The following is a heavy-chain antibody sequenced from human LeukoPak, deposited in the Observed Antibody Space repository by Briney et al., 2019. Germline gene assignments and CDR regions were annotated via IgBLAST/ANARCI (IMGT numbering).Heavy chain of an antibody. D-gene: IGHD2-2*01. CDR3: AQDRGARYPFGMDV. CDR1: GLPFSTYA. CDR2: IGGGGTT. J-gene: IGHJ6*02. Sequence: PGGSLILSCAASGLPFSTYAMRWIRQAPGKGLEWVSSIGGGGTTSYADSVKGRFTISRDLSKITVYLQMNSLRAEDTAVYYCAQDRGARYPFGMDVWGQGTTVTVSS. V-gene: IGHV3-23*01.